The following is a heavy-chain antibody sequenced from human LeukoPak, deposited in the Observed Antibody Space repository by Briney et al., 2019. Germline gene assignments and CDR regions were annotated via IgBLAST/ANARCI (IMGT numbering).Heavy chain of an antibody. Sequence: GESLKISCKGSGYSFTSYWIGWVRQMPGKGLEWMGIIYPGDSVTRYSPSFQGQVTISADKSISTAYLQWSSLKASDTAMYYCARHGVDSSGYYYPNWFDPWGQGTLVTVSS. D-gene: IGHD3-22*01. J-gene: IGHJ5*02. CDR3: ARHGVDSSGYYYPNWFDP. V-gene: IGHV5-51*01. CDR2: IYPGDSVT. CDR1: GYSFTSYW.